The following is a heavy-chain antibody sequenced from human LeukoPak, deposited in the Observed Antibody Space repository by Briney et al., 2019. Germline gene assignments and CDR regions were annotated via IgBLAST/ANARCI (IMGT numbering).Heavy chain of an antibody. CDR2: ISYDGTNK. CDR3: AKDDRGNEAPFDY. Sequence: GGSLRLSCAASRFTFSSHAMSWVRQAPGKGLEWLAVISYDGTNKYYADSVKGRFTISRDNSKNPLHLQMNSLRAEDTAVYYCAKDDRGNEAPFDYWGQGTLVTVSS. J-gene: IGHJ4*02. V-gene: IGHV3-30*18. CDR1: RFTFSSHA.